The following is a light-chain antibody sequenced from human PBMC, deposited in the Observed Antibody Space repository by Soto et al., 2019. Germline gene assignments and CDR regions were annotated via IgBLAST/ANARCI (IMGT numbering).Light chain of an antibody. Sequence: QSARTQPASVSGSPGQSITISCTGTSSDFGNYNLVSWYLQYPGKAPKLLIYEGFKRPSGVSDRFSGSKLGDTASLTISGLQAEDEADYYCFSYATYTTFWAFGGVTKVTVL. J-gene: IGLJ3*02. V-gene: IGLV2-23*01. CDR2: EGF. CDR3: FSYATYTTFWA. CDR1: SSDFGNYNL.